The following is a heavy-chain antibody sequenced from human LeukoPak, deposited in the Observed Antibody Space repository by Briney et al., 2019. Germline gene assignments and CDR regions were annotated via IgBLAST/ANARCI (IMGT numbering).Heavy chain of an antibody. Sequence: PGGSLRLSCAASGLTFSSHWMHWVRQAPGKGLVWVSRITNDGSSTTYADSVKGRFTISRDNAKNMLYLQVNSLRAEDTALYFCAKKAQYNGNYPLDYWGQGTLVTVSS. CDR1: GLTFSSHW. CDR3: AKKAQYNGNYPLDY. V-gene: IGHV3-74*01. D-gene: IGHD1-26*01. CDR2: ITNDGSST. J-gene: IGHJ4*02.